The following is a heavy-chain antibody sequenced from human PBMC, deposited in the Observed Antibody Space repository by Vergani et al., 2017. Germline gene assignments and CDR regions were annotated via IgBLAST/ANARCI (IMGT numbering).Heavy chain of an antibody. V-gene: IGHV4-59*01. D-gene: IGHD4-17*01. J-gene: IGHJ5*02. Sequence: QVQLQESGPGLVKPSETLSLTCTVSGGSISSYYWSWIRQPPGKGLEWIGYIYYSGSTNYNPSLKSRVTISVDTSKNQFSLKLRSVTAADTAVYYCAREAVTTGGWFDPWGQGTLVTVSS. CDR1: GGSISSYY. CDR3: AREAVTTGGWFDP. CDR2: IYYSGST.